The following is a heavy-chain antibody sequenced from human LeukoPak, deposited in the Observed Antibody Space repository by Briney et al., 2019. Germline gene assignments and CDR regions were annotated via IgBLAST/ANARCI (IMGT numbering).Heavy chain of an antibody. CDR2: IKQDGSEK. CDR3: ARERYFFNF. V-gene: IGHV3-7*01. J-gene: IGHJ4*02. CDR1: GFTFSNYW. Sequence: GGSLRLSCAASGFTFSNYWMSWVREAPGKGREWVANIKQDGSEKYYVDSVKGRFTVSRDNAKNSLYLQMNTLRAEDTAVYYCARERYFFNFWGQGSLVTVSS. D-gene: IGHD3-9*01.